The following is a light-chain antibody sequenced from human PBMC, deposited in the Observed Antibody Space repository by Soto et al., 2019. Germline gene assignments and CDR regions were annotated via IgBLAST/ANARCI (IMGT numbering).Light chain of an antibody. CDR1: QSISSW. CDR2: KAS. J-gene: IGKJ2*01. CDR3: QQYNRYPYT. Sequence: DIQMTQSPSTLSASVGDRVTITCRASQSISSWLAWYQQKPGKAPKLLIYKASSLESWVPSRFSGSGSGTEFTLTISLLQPADFATYYCQQYNRYPYTFGKGTKLEIK. V-gene: IGKV1-5*03.